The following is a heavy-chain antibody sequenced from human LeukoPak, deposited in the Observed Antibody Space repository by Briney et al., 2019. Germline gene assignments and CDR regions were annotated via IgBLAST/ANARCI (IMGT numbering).Heavy chain of an antibody. V-gene: IGHV3-21*01. D-gene: IGHD6-19*01. CDR3: ARDQRVAVAGTIV. CDR2: ISSSSSYI. Sequence: GGSLRLSCAASGFTFSSYAMSWVRQAPGKGLEWVSSISSSSSYIYYADSVKGRFTISRDNAKNSLYLQMNSLRAEDTAVYYCARDQRVAVAGTIVWGQGTLVTVSS. CDR1: GFTFSSYA. J-gene: IGHJ4*02.